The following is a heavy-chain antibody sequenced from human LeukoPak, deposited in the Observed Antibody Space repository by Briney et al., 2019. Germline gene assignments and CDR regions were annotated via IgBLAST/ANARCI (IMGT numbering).Heavy chain of an antibody. V-gene: IGHV3-30*18. Sequence: GGSLRLSCAASGFTFSSYGMHWVRQAPGKGPEWVAVISYDGSNKYYADSVKGRFTISRDNFKNTLYLQMNSLRAEDTAVYYCAKGWPATRYWGQGTLVTVSS. CDR2: ISYDGSNK. CDR3: AKGWPATRY. CDR1: GFTFSSYG. J-gene: IGHJ4*02. D-gene: IGHD2-15*01.